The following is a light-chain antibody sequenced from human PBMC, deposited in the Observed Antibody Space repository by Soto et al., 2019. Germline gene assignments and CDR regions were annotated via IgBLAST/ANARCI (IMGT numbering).Light chain of an antibody. CDR1: VGL. J-gene: IGLJ1*01. CDR2: DDT. V-gene: IGLV2-23*01. CDR3: CLSVGGRTYV. Sequence: QSAVTQPATLSGSPGQSITVSCTAAVGLVCWYQQHPGKVPKLVIYDDTKRPAGASSRCSGSKSGNTASLTVSGLQTEDEADYLGCLSVGGRTYVFAAGTKGTVL.